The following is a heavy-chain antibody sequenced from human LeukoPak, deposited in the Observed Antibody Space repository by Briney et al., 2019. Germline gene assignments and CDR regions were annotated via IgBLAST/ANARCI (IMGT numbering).Heavy chain of an antibody. J-gene: IGHJ4*02. CDR1: GASISPYY. Sequence: SETLSLTCSVSGASISPYYWTWIRQPPGRGLEWIGYIYYTGSTTCNSSLKSRVTMSVDTATNQFTLELSSVTAADTAVYYCARGTKTGNTGYDWSYWGQGSLVTVSS. CDR3: ARGTKTGNTGYDWSY. V-gene: IGHV4-59*01. D-gene: IGHD5-12*01. CDR2: IYYTGST.